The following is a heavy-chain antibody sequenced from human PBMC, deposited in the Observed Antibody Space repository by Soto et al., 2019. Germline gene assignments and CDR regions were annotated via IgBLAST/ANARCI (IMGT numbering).Heavy chain of an antibody. V-gene: IGHV1-2*02. CDR3: ARVASWEFGLDV. CDR1: GYTLTGYY. CDR2: IDPNSGGT. Sequence: QEQLVHSGAEVKKPGASVKVSCKASGYTLTGYYLNWVRQAPGQGLEWMGWIDPNSGGTNYAQKFQGRVTMTRDTSISTAYLELSRLRSDDTAVYYCARVASWEFGLDVWGQGTTVTVSS. J-gene: IGHJ6*02. D-gene: IGHD1-26*01.